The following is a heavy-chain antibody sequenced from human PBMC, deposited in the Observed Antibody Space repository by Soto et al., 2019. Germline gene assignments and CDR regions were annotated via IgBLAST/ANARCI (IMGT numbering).Heavy chain of an antibody. V-gene: IGHV4-31*03. D-gene: IGHD2-21*01. Sequence: QVQLQESGPGLVKPSQTLSLTCTVSGGSISSGGYYWYWIRQHPGKGLEWIGYIYYSGTTYYNPSLESRVTISVDTYKNQFSLKRSSVTAADTAVYYCAASCVACGGFNYYGMDVWGQGTTVTVSS. CDR2: IYYSGTT. J-gene: IGHJ6*02. CDR1: GGSISSGGYY. CDR3: AASCVACGGFNYYGMDV.